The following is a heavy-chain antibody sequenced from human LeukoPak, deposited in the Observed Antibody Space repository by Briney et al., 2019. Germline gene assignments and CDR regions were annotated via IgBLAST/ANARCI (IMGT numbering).Heavy chain of an antibody. Sequence: GGSLRLSCAASGFTFSTNYMSWVRQAPGKGLEWVSVIYSGGSPYYADSVKGRFTISRDNSKNTPYLQMNSLRAEDTAVYYCARDLNYYDSSGYGHWGQGTLVTVSS. V-gene: IGHV3-53*01. CDR3: ARDLNYYDSSGYGH. J-gene: IGHJ4*02. D-gene: IGHD3-22*01. CDR2: IYSGGSP. CDR1: GFTFSTNY.